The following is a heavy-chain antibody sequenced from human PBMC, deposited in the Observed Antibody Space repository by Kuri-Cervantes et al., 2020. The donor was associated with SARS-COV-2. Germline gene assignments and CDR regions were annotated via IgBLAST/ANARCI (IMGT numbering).Heavy chain of an antibody. Sequence: GSLRLSCAVSGYSISSGYYWGWIRQPPGKGLEWIGSIYHSGSTYYNPSLKSRVTISVDTSKNQFSLKLSSVTAADTAVYYCARAKEAPYDILTVDAFDIWGQGTMVTVSS. CDR2: IYHSGST. CDR3: ARAKEAPYDILTVDAFDI. CDR1: GYSISSGYY. D-gene: IGHD3-9*01. J-gene: IGHJ3*02. V-gene: IGHV4-38-2*01.